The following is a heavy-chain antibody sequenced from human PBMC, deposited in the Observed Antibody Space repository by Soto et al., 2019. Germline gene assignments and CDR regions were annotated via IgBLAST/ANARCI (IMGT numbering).Heavy chain of an antibody. D-gene: IGHD1-1*01. V-gene: IGHV4-4*07. CDR3: ARSGGNWKFDY. J-gene: IGHJ4*02. CDR1: GGSISGYY. Sequence: QVQLQESGPGLVKPSETLSLTCTVSGGSISGYYWNWIRQPAGKGLEWVGHIYPTGSTNYNPSLKSRVTMSVDTSKNQFSLRLTSVTAADTAVYSCARSGGNWKFDYWGQGTLVTVSS. CDR2: IYPTGST.